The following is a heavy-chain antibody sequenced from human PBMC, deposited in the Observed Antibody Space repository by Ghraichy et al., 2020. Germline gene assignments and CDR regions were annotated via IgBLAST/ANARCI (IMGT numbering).Heavy chain of an antibody. CDR2: ISGSGGST. CDR3: AKQGLRFLEWSQRSWFDP. J-gene: IGHJ5*02. CDR1: GFTFSSYA. Sequence: GGSLRLSCAASGFTFSSYAMSWVRQAPGKGLEWVSAISGSGGSTYYADSVKGRFTISRDNSKNTLYLQMNSLRAEDTAVYYCAKQGLRFLEWSQRSWFDPWGQGTLVTVSS. D-gene: IGHD3-3*01. V-gene: IGHV3-23*01.